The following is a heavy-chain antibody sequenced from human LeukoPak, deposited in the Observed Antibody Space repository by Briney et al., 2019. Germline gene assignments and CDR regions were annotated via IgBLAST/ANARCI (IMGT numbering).Heavy chain of an antibody. Sequence: PSETLSLTCTVSGGSISSYYWSWIRQPPGKGLEWIGYIYYSGSTNYNPSLKSRVTISVDTSKNQFSLKLRSVTSADTAVYYCATPYFTSTFDIWGQGRMVTVSS. V-gene: IGHV4-59*01. CDR1: GGSISSYY. CDR2: IYYSGST. CDR3: ATPYFTSTFDI. D-gene: IGHD2/OR15-2a*01. J-gene: IGHJ3*02.